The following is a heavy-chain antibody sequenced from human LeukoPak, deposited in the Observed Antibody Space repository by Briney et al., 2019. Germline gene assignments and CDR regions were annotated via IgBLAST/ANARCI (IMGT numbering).Heavy chain of an antibody. Sequence: ASVKVSCKASGYTFTSYGISWVRQAPGQGLEWMGWINAYNGNTNYAQKLQGRVTMTTDTSTTTAYMELRSLRSDDTAVYYCGREFYSSSWYDNYYYMDVWGKGTTVTVSS. CDR3: GREFYSSSWYDNYYYMDV. D-gene: IGHD6-13*01. J-gene: IGHJ6*03. CDR2: INAYNGNT. V-gene: IGHV1-18*01. CDR1: GYTFTSYG.